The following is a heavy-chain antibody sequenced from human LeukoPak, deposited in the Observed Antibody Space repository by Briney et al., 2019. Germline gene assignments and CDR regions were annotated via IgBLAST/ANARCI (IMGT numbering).Heavy chain of an antibody. CDR1: GYTFTSYA. V-gene: IGHV1-3*01. Sequence: ASVKVSCKASGYTFTSYAMHWVRQAPGQRLGWMGWINAGNGNTKYSQKFQGRVTITRDTSASTAYMELSSLRSEDTAVYYCARDRLSFSSSINCFDPWGQGTLVTVSS. D-gene: IGHD6-13*01. CDR3: ARDRLSFSSSINCFDP. CDR2: INAGNGNT. J-gene: IGHJ5*02.